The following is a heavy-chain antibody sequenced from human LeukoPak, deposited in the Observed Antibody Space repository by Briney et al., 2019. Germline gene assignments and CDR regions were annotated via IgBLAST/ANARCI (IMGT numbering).Heavy chain of an antibody. D-gene: IGHD3-22*01. CDR1: GYTFPIYG. Sequence: ASVKVSCKASGYTFPIYGISWVRQAPGQGLEWMGWISAYNGNTNYAQKLQGRVTMTTDTSTSTAYMYLRSLRSDDTAVYYCARGAAYYYDSSGPVDYWGQGTLVTVSS. J-gene: IGHJ4*02. V-gene: IGHV1-18*01. CDR2: ISAYNGNT. CDR3: ARGAAYYYDSSGPVDY.